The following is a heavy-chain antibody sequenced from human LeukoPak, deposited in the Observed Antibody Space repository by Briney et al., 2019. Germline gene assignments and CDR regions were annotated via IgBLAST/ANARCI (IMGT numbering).Heavy chain of an antibody. V-gene: IGHV1-18*01. CDR2: ISAYNGNT. CDR3: ARDPTRVAAPTRFDY. J-gene: IGHJ4*02. CDR1: GYIFTSYG. Sequence: GASVKVSCKASGYIFTSYGISWVRQAPGQGLEWMGWISAYNGNTNYAQKLQGRVTMTTDTSTSTAYMELRSLRSDDTAVYYCARDPTRVAAPTRFDYWGQGTLVTVSS. D-gene: IGHD6-6*01.